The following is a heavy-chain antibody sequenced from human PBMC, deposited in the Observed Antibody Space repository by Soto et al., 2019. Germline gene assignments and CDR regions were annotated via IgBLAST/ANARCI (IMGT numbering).Heavy chain of an antibody. CDR1: GYTFTSYD. J-gene: IGHJ4*02. Sequence: GASVKVSCKASGYTFTSYDINWVRQATGQGLEWMGWMNPNSGNTGYAQKFQGRVTMTRNTSISTAYMELSSLRPEDTAVYYCARGTVRFLEWLLYTDFDYWGQGTLVTVSS. CDR3: ARGTVRFLEWLLYTDFDY. CDR2: MNPNSGNT. V-gene: IGHV1-8*01. D-gene: IGHD3-3*01.